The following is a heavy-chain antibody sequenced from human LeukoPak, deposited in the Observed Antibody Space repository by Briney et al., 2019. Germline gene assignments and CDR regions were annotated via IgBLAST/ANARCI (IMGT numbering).Heavy chain of an antibody. V-gene: IGHV1-24*01. CDR1: GNTLRELP. CDR2: FDPENAEI. CDR3: ATRGSDFWSGFDY. Sequence: GASVKVSCKLSGNTLRELPIQWVRQAGGKGLEWMAGFDPENAEIVYAQKFQGRVTMTEDTSTNTAYKELTSLTSDDTALYYCATRGSDFWSGFDYWGQGTQVTVSS. D-gene: IGHD3-3*01. J-gene: IGHJ4*02.